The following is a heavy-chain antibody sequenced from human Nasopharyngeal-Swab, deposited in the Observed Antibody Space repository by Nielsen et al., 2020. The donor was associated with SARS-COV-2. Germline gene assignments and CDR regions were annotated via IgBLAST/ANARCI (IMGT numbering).Heavy chain of an antibody. Sequence: SETLSLTCTVSGASVSSGTYYWSWIRQPPGKGLEWIGYIYYSGNTHSNPSLESRVTMSVDTSNNQFSLILSSVTAADTAVYYCARDRGDLRKYYFDYWGRGTLVTVSS. CDR1: GASVSSGTYY. J-gene: IGHJ4*02. V-gene: IGHV4-61*01. D-gene: IGHD3-10*01. CDR2: IYYSGNT. CDR3: ARDRGDLRKYYFDY.